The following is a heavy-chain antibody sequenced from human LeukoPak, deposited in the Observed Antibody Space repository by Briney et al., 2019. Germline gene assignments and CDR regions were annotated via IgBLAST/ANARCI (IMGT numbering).Heavy chain of an antibody. CDR3: ARNPNSDYFDY. CDR1: GGSISSGGYS. V-gene: IGHV4-31*03. CDR2: IYYSGST. Sequence: SETLSLTCTVSGGSISSGGYSWSWIRQHPGKGLEWIGYIYYSGSTYYNPSLKSRVTISVDTSKNQFSLKLSSVTAADTAVYYCARNPNSDYFDYWGQGILVTVSS. D-gene: IGHD1-1*01. J-gene: IGHJ4*02.